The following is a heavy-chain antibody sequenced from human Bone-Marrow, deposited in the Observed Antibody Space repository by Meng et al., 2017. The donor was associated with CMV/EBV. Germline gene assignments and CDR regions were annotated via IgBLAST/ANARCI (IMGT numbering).Heavy chain of an antibody. CDR1: GGSFSGYY. CDR3: ARGVNYYGSGFDP. Sequence: CAVYGGSFSGYYWSWIRQPPGKGLEWIGEINHSGSTNYSPSLKSRVTISVDTSKNQFSLKLSSVTAADTAVYYCARGVNYYGSGFDPWGQGTLVTVSS. J-gene: IGHJ5*02. V-gene: IGHV4-34*01. CDR2: INHSGST. D-gene: IGHD3-10*01.